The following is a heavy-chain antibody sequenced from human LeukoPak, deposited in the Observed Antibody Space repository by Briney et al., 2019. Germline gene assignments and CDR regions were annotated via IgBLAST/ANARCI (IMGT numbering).Heavy chain of an antibody. V-gene: IGHV4-39*07. CDR1: GGSISSSSYY. D-gene: IGHD3-16*01. J-gene: IGHJ6*03. Sequence: SETLSLTFTVSGGSISSSSYYWGWIRQPPGKGLEWIGSIYYSGSTYYNPSLKSRVTISVDTSKNQFSLKLSSVTAADTAVYYCARSVGGSPDRYYYMDVWGKGTTVTVSS. CDR2: IYYSGST. CDR3: ARSVGGSPDRYYYMDV.